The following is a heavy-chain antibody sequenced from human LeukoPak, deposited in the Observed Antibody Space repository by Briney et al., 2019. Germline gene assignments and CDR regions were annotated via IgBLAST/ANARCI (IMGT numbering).Heavy chain of an antibody. V-gene: IGHV1-2*02. CDR1: GYTFTSYY. D-gene: IGHD3-10*01. CDR2: INPNSGGT. J-gene: IGHJ4*02. Sequence: ASVKVSCKASGYTFTSYYMHWVRQAPGQGLEWMGWINPNSGGTNYAQKFQGRVTMTRDTSISTAYMELSRLRSDDTAVYYCARPLRGVYYFDYWGQGTLVTVSS. CDR3: ARPLRGVYYFDY.